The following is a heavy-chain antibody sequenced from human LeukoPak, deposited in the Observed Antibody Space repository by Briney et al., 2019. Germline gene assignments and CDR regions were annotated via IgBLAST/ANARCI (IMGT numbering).Heavy chain of an antibody. Sequence: SETLSLTCTASGGSISSYYWSWIRQPAGKGLEWIGRIYTSGSTNYNPSLKSRVTMSVDTSKNQFSLKLSSVTAADTAVYYCARDHVVRGVNSYYFDYWGQGTLVTVSS. CDR3: ARDHVVRGVNSYYFDY. J-gene: IGHJ4*02. D-gene: IGHD3-10*01. V-gene: IGHV4-4*07. CDR1: GGSISSYY. CDR2: IYTSGST.